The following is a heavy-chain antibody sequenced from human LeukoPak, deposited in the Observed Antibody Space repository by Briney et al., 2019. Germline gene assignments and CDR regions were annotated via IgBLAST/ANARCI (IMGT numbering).Heavy chain of an antibody. CDR3: AREKARDTSGYYYGAFDI. CDR1: GFTFSSYA. Sequence: PGGSLRLSCAASGFTFSSYAMSWVRQAPGKGLEWVSAISDSGGSTYYAASVKGRFTISRDNSKNTLYLQMNSLRAEDTAVYYCAREKARDTSGYYYGAFDIWGQGTMVTVSS. V-gene: IGHV3-23*01. D-gene: IGHD3-22*01. CDR2: ISDSGGST. J-gene: IGHJ3*02.